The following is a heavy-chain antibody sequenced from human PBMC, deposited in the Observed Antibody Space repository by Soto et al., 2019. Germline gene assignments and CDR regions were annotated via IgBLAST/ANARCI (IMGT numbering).Heavy chain of an antibody. Sequence: QVQLVESGGGVVQPGRSLRLSCAASGFTFSSYGMHWVRQAPGKGLEWVAVISYDGSNKYYADSVKGRFTISRDNSKNTLYLQMNSLRAEDTAVYYCAIEYSSSCLDYWGQGTLVTVSS. D-gene: IGHD6-13*01. J-gene: IGHJ4*02. V-gene: IGHV3-30*03. CDR2: ISYDGSNK. CDR1: GFTFSSYG. CDR3: AIEYSSSCLDY.